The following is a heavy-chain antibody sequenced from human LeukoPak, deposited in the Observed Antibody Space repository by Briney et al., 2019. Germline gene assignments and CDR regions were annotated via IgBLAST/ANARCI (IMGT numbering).Heavy chain of an antibody. J-gene: IGHJ4*02. CDR3: ANGPLAAAGPFDY. V-gene: IGHV3-30*18. CDR2: ISYDGSNK. Sequence: GGSLRLSCAASGFTFSSYGMHWVRQAPGKGLEWVAVISYDGSNKYYADSVKGRFTISRDNSKNTLYLQMNSLRAEDTAVYYCANGPLAAAGPFDYWGQGTLVTVSS. D-gene: IGHD6-13*01. CDR1: GFTFSSYG.